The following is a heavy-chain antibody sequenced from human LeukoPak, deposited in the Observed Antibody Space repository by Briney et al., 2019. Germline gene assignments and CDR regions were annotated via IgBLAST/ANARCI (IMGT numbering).Heavy chain of an antibody. CDR3: ARHPDCTRTSCYVDYYGMDV. Sequence: PGESLKIACKGSGYRFTSYWIGWVRQMPGKGLEWMGIINPGDSDTRYSPSFQGQVTISADKSISTAYLQWSSLKASDTAMYYCARHPDCTRTSCYVDYYGMDVWGQGTTVTVSS. V-gene: IGHV5-51*01. CDR2: INPGDSDT. J-gene: IGHJ6*02. CDR1: GYRFTSYW. D-gene: IGHD2-2*01.